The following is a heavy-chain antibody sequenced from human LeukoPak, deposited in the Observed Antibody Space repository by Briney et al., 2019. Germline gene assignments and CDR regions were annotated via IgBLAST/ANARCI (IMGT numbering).Heavy chain of an antibody. V-gene: IGHV4-59*01. CDR2: TYYSGST. CDR1: GGSISSYY. CDR3: ARDITLDS. Sequence: SETLSLTCTVSGGSISSYYWSWIRQPPGKGLEWIGYTYYSGSTNYNPSLKSRVTISVDTSKNQFSLKLSSVTAADTAVYYCARDITLDSWGQGTLVTVSS. J-gene: IGHJ4*02.